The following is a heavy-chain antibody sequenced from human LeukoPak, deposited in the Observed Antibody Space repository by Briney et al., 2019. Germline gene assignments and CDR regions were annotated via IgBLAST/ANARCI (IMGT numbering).Heavy chain of an antibody. J-gene: IGHJ4*02. Sequence: PGGSLRLSCAASGFTFSNYGVHWVRQAPGKGLEWLTIIWFDGTNKYYADSVRGRFTISRDNSKNTLYLQMNSLRAEDTAVYYCARDGNYYGSGSYYNWFDYWGQGTLVTVSS. CDR1: GFTFSNYG. CDR3: ARDGNYYGSGSYYNWFDY. CDR2: IWFDGTNK. V-gene: IGHV3-30*02. D-gene: IGHD3-10*01.